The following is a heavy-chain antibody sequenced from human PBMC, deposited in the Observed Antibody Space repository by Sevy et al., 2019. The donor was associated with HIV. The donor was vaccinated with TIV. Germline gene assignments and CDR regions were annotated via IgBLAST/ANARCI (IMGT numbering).Heavy chain of an antibody. D-gene: IGHD3-10*01. CDR2: TYYKSKWYN. Sequence: QSQTLSLTCAISGDSVSTYSAAWNRIRQSPSRGLEWLGRTYYKSKWYNEYALSVKSRISINPDTPKNQISLQLNSVTPEDTAVYYCARESRWFFFHFDYWGQGTLVTVSS. V-gene: IGHV6-1*01. CDR3: ARESRWFFFHFDY. CDR1: GDSVSTYSAA. J-gene: IGHJ4*02.